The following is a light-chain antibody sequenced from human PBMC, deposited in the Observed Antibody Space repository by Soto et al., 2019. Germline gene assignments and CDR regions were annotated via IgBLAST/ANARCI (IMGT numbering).Light chain of an antibody. J-gene: IGKJ1*01. CDR1: QTISTL. CDR3: QQYSTYPWT. Sequence: DIQMTQSPSTLSASVGDRVTITCRASQTISTLLAWYQQRPGKAPNLLIYKASSLESGVPSRFSGSGSGTDFTLTISSLQPDDFATYCCQQYSTYPWTFGQGTKVEVK. CDR2: KAS. V-gene: IGKV1-5*03.